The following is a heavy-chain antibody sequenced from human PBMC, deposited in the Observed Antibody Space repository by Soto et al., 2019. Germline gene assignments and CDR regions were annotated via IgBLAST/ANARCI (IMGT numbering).Heavy chain of an antibody. J-gene: IGHJ4*02. D-gene: IGHD5-18*01. CDR1: GFTFSNYW. CDR2: INGDGTNT. V-gene: IGHV3-74*01. Sequence: EVQVVESGGGLVQPGGSLTLSCAASGFTFSNYWMHWVRQVPGKGLVWISRINGDGTNTTYANSVKGRFTISRDNAKKTLYLQMNSLRGEDTAVYYSARGYSYAYRIDYWGQGTLVTVSS. CDR3: ARGYSYAYRIDY.